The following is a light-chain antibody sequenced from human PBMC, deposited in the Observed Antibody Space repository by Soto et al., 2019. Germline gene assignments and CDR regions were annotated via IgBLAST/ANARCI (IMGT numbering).Light chain of an antibody. CDR3: FSYTSSGTYV. CDR1: SSDVGNYKY. J-gene: IGLJ1*01. Sequence: QSALTQPASVSGSPGQSLTISCTGTSSDVGNYKYFSWYQQHPGKAPKLMIYEVSNRPSGVSNRFSGSKSGNTASLTISGLQAEDETDYYCFSYTSSGTYVFGTGTKVTVL. CDR2: EVS. V-gene: IGLV2-14*01.